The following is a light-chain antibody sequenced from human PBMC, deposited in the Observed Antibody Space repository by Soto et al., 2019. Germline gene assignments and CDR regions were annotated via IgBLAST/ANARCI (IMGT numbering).Light chain of an antibody. J-gene: IGLJ2*01. CDR1: SSDVGGYNY. CDR3: SSYAGSNNSV. CDR2: EVS. Sequence: QSALTQPPSASGSPGQSVTISCTGTSSDVGGYNYVSWYQQHPGKAPKLMIYEVSKWPSGVPVRFSGSKSGNTASLTVSGLQAEDEADYYCSSYAGSNNSVFGGGTKVTVL. V-gene: IGLV2-8*01.